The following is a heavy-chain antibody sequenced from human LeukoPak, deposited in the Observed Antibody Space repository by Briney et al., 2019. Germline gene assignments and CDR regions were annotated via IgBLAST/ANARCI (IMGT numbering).Heavy chain of an antibody. J-gene: IGHJ4*02. V-gene: IGHV3-7*01. CDR2: IKQDGSET. D-gene: IGHD5-18*01. CDR3: ARGGSGYSYGKIDS. Sequence: PGGSLRLSCAASGFTFSSYAMSWVRQAPGKGLEWVANIKQDGSETYCVDSVKGRFTISRDNAKNSLYLQMNSLRDEDTAVYYCARGGSGYSYGKIDSWGQGILVTVSS. CDR1: GFTFSSYA.